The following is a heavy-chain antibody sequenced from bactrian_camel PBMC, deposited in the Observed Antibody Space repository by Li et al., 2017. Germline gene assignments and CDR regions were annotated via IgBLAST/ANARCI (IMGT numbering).Heavy chain of an antibody. V-gene: IGHV3S53*01. D-gene: IGHD3*01. CDR1: TSTPNTYH. Sequence: HVQLVESGGGSVQAGGSLRLTCAASTSTPNTYHMAWFRQAPGKEREQVAVFDNDGAAIYADSVKGRFTISRGNADNTLYLQMNSLKPEDTAIYYCAALEGMRWGPVGGVCSKYAMDYWGKGTQVTVS. J-gene: IGHJ7*01. CDR2: FDNDGAA.